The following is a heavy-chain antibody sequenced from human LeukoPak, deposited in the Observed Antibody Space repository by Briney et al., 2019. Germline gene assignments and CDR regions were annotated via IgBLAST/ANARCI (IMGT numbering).Heavy chain of an antibody. J-gene: IGHJ3*02. CDR1: GGSISSYY. CDR2: IYYSGST. V-gene: IGHV4-59*01. Sequence: SETLSLTCTVSGGSISSYYWSWIRQPPGKGLEWIGYIYYSGSTNYNPSFKSRVTISVDTSKNQFSLKLSSVTAADTAVYYCARAPWLYDAFDIWGQGTMVTVSS. CDR3: ARAPWLYDAFDI. D-gene: IGHD3-22*01.